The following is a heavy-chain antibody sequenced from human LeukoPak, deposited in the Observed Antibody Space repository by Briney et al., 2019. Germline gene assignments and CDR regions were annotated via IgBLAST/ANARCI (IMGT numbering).Heavy chain of an antibody. CDR2: ISGSGGST. D-gene: IGHD3-22*01. CDR1: GFTFTTYA. CDR3: AKESDSSGYYSNWFDP. V-gene: IGHV3-23*01. Sequence: PGGSLRLSCAASGFTFTTYAMSWVRQAPGKGLEWVSGISGSGGSTYHADSVKGRFTISRDNSKNTLYLQMNSLRAEDTAVYYCAKESDSSGYYSNWFDPWGQGTLVTVSS. J-gene: IGHJ5*02.